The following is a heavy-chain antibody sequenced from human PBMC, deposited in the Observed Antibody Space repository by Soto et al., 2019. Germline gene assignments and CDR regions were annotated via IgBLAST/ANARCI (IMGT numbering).Heavy chain of an antibody. V-gene: IGHV4-39*07. J-gene: IGHJ6*02. Sequence: PSETLSLTCSVSGGSISSSSYFWGWIRQPPGKGLEWIGSTYYSGSTYYNPSLKSRVTVSVDTSKNQFSLKLSSVTAADTAVYYCARVHDYDSSGPTPYWYYGMDVWGQGTTVTVSS. CDR1: GGSISSSSYF. CDR2: TYYSGST. CDR3: ARVHDYDSSGPTPYWYYGMDV. D-gene: IGHD3-22*01.